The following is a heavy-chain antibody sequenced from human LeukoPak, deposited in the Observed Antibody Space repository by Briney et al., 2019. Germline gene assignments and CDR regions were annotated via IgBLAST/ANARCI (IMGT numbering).Heavy chain of an antibody. Sequence: SVKVSCKASGGTCSSYAISWVRQAPGQGLEWMGRIIPIFGTANYAQKFQGRVTITTDESTSTAYMELSSLRSEDTAVYYCARDTDGDYDGIDFAFDIWGQGTMVTVSS. CDR2: IIPIFGTA. J-gene: IGHJ3*02. CDR3: ARDTDGDYDGIDFAFDI. V-gene: IGHV1-69*05. CDR1: GGTCSSYA. D-gene: IGHD4-17*01.